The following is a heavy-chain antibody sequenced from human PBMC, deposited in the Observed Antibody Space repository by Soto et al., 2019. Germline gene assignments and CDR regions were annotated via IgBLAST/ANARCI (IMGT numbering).Heavy chain of an antibody. Sequence: QVQLQESGPGLVKPSQTLSLTCTVSGGSISSGGYYWSWIRQHPGKGLEWIGYIYYSGSTYYNPSLKSRVTISVDPSKTPFSLKLSSVTAADTAVYYCARVMVLLWFGELLNPFDYWGQGTLVTVSS. CDR3: ARVMVLLWFGELLNPFDY. D-gene: IGHD3-10*01. CDR2: IYYSGST. V-gene: IGHV4-31*03. CDR1: GGSISSGGYY. J-gene: IGHJ4*02.